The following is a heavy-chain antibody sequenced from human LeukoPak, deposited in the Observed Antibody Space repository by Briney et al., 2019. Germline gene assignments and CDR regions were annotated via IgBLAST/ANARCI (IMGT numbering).Heavy chain of an antibody. CDR2: ISSSSSYI. D-gene: IGHD5-24*01. J-gene: IGHJ4*02. V-gene: IGHV3-21*01. CDR3: ARDLLWDGYTHGMIDY. Sequence: GGSLRLSCAASGITFSRFWMSWVRQAPGKGLEWVSSISSSSSYIYYADSVKGRFTISRDNAKNSLYLQMNSLRAEDTAVYYCARDLLWDGYTHGMIDYWGQGTLVTVSS. CDR1: GITFSRFW.